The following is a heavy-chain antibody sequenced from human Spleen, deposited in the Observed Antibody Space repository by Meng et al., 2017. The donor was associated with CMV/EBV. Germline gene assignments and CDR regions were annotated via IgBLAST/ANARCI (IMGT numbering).Heavy chain of an antibody. Sequence: SLKISCVPSGFMFDDYDMYWVRQIPGKGLERVSGISWNKGHIDFADSVKGRFTISRDNAKNSLYLQMNSLRAEDTAMYYCARVRVTTMNALNWFDPWGQGTLVTVSS. CDR2: ISWNKGHI. CDR3: ARVRVTTMNALNWFDP. D-gene: IGHD4-11*01. CDR1: GFMFDDYD. J-gene: IGHJ5*02. V-gene: IGHV3-9*01.